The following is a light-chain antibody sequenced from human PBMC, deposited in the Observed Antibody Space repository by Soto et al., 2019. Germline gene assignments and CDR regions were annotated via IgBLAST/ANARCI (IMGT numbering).Light chain of an antibody. Sequence: EIVLTQSPGTLSLSPGERATLSCRATHTVGSSLAWYQQKPGQAPRLLIHGASNRATGIPDRFSGSGYGTDFTLTVSGLDPEDFAVFYCQQYGSSPTWTFGQGTKVDIK. V-gene: IGKV3-20*01. J-gene: IGKJ1*01. CDR2: GAS. CDR1: HTVGSS. CDR3: QQYGSSPTWT.